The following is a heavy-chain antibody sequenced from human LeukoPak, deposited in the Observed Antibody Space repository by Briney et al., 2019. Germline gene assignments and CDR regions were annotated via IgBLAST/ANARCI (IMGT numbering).Heavy chain of an antibody. J-gene: IGHJ4*02. CDR2: TYSGGST. CDR3: ARYNYDSSGYPYYFDY. D-gene: IGHD3-22*01. Sequence: HPGGSLRLSCAASGFIVSSNYMSWVRQAPGKGLEWVSVTYSGGSTYYADSVKGRFTISRDNSKNTVYLQMNSLRAEDTAVYYCARYNYDSSGYPYYFDYWGQGTLVTVSS. V-gene: IGHV3-53*01. CDR1: GFIVSSNY.